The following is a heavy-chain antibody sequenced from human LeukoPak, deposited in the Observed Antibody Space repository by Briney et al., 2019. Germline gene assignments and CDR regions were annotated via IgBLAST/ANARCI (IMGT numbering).Heavy chain of an antibody. J-gene: IGHJ4*02. V-gene: IGHV1-24*01. D-gene: IGHD6-13*01. CDR1: GYTLTELS. CDR2: FDPEDGET. Sequence: GASVKVSCKVSGYTLTELSMHWVRQAPGKGLEWMGGFDPEDGETIYAQKFQGRVTMTEDTSTDTAYMELSSLRSEDTAVYYCALLGGAMYSSSWFFDYWGQGTLVTVSS. CDR3: ALLGGAMYSSSWFFDY.